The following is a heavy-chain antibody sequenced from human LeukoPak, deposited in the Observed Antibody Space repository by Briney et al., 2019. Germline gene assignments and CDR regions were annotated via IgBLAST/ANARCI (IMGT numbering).Heavy chain of an antibody. V-gene: IGHV3-23*01. Sequence: PGGSLRLSCVASGFTFSNYAMTWVRQAPGKGLEWVSGITGSGVGTHYADSVKGRFTISRDNSKNTLYLQMNSLRAEDTAVYYCAKNLPPTYYYDSSGYSVVDYWGQGTLVTVSS. CDR1: GFTFSNYA. J-gene: IGHJ4*02. D-gene: IGHD3-22*01. CDR3: AKNLPPTYYYDSSGYSVVDY. CDR2: ITGSGVGT.